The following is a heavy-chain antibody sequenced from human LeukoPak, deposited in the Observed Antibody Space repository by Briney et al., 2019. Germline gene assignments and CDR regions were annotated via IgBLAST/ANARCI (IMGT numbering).Heavy chain of an antibody. J-gene: IGHJ4*02. V-gene: IGHV3-23*01. CDR3: AKDLREYCSSTTCYAFDY. D-gene: IGHD2-2*01. Sequence: PGGSLRLSCAASGFTFSSYAMSWVRQAPGKGLEWVSVISGSGGSTYYADSAKGRFTISRDNSKNTLYLQMDSLRAEDTAVYYCAKDLREYCSSTTCYAFDYWGQGALVTVSS. CDR1: GFTFSSYA. CDR2: ISGSGGST.